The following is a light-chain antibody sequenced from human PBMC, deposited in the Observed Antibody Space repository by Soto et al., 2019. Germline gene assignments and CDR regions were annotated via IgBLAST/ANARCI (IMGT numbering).Light chain of an antibody. CDR2: DAS. V-gene: IGKV1-5*01. CDR3: QQYNSYSGRT. J-gene: IGKJ1*01. Sequence: DIQMTQSPSTLSASVGDRVTITCRASQSISSWLAWYQQKPGKAPKLLIYDASSLERGVPSRFIGSGSGTEFTLTISSLQPDDFATYYCQQYNSYSGRTFGQGTKVEIK. CDR1: QSISSW.